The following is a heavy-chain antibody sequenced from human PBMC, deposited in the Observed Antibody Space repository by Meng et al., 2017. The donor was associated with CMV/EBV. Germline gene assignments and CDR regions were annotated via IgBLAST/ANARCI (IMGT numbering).Heavy chain of an antibody. CDR1: GFTFSSYS. V-gene: IGHV3-21*01. CDR2: ISSSSSYI. D-gene: IGHD3-3*01. J-gene: IGHJ6*02. CDR3: ARLERFLEWLISKTSYGMDV. Sequence: GESLKISCAASGFTFSSYSMNWVRQAPGKGLEWVSSISSSSSYIYYAGSVKGRFTISRDNAKNSLYLQMNSLRAEDTAVYYCARLERFLEWLISKTSYGMDVWGQGTTVTVSS.